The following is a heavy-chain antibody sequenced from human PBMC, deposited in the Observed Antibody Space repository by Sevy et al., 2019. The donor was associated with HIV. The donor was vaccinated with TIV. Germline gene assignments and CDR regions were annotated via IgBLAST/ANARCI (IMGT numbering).Heavy chain of an antibody. J-gene: IGHJ5*02. CDR1: GFTFSTYS. D-gene: IGHD3-22*01. V-gene: IGHV3-48*02. Sequence: GGSLRLSCKAYGFTFSTYSMHWVRQAPGKGLEWVSSISRTSTTTYYADSAKGRFTISRDNAKNSLYLQMNSLRDEDTAVYYCAREAYYYDSREENWFDPWGQGTLVTVSS. CDR2: ISRTSTTT. CDR3: AREAYYYDSREENWFDP.